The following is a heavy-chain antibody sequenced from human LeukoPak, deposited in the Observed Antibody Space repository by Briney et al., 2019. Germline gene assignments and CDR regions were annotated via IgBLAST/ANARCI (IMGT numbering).Heavy chain of an antibody. CDR2: ISGSGGST. J-gene: IGHJ3*02. CDR1: GFTFSNYA. CDR3: AKGSSSYYFAFDI. V-gene: IGHV3-23*01. D-gene: IGHD6-13*01. Sequence: GSLRLSCAASGFTFSNYAMSWVRPAPGKGLEWVSGISGSGGSTYYADSVKGRFTISRDNSKTPLYLQMNSLRAEDTAVYYCAKGSSSYYFAFDIWGQGTMVTVSS.